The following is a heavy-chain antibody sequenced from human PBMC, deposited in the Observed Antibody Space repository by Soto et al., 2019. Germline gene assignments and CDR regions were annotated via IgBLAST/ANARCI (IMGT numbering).Heavy chain of an antibody. J-gene: IGHJ4*02. CDR2: TIPMFATA. D-gene: IGHD6-19*01. CDR1: GGTFSNYI. Sequence: QVQLVQSGAEVKKPGSSVKVSCKASGGTFSNYIFSWARQAPGQGLEWMGGTIPMFATAQYAQKLQGRVTITADESTSTVYLDLTSLRPDDTAVYYCARGLFGQQWLVGFDTWGQGTLVTVSS. V-gene: IGHV1-69*01. CDR3: ARGLFGQQWLVGFDT.